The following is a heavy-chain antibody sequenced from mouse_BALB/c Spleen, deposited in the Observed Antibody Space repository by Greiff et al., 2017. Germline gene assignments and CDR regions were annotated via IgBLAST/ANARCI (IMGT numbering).Heavy chain of an antibody. Sequence: QVQLQQSGAELARPGASVKLSCKASGYTFTSYWMQWVKQRPGQGLEWIGAIYPGDGDTRYTQKFKSKATITADTSSNTAYLQLSSLTSEDTAVYYCASTVVATDFDYWGQGTTLTVSS. CDR3: ASTVVATDFDY. CDR2: IYPGDGDT. D-gene: IGHD1-1*01. CDR1: GYTFTSYW. V-gene: IGHV1-87*01. J-gene: IGHJ2*01.